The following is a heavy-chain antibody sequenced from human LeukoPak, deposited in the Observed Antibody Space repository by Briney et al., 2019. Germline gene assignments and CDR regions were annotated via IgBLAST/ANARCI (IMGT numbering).Heavy chain of an antibody. J-gene: IGHJ4*02. Sequence: PSETLSLTCTVSGGSISSYYWSWIRQPPGKGLEWIGYIYYSGSTNYNPSLKSRVTISVDTSKNQFPLKLSSVTAADTAVYYCARATGFWSGVFDYWGQGTLVTVSS. CDR2: IYYSGST. D-gene: IGHD3-3*01. CDR1: GGSISSYY. V-gene: IGHV4-59*12. CDR3: ARATGFWSGVFDY.